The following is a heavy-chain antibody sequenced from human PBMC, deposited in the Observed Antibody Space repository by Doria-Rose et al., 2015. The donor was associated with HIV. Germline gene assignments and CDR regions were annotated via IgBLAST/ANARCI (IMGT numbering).Heavy chain of an antibody. CDR1: GVSLSSPGMG. Sequence: SGPVLVKPTETLTLTCTVSGVSLSSPGMGVSWIRQPPGKALEWLANIVSDDDRSYNTSLKSRLTISRGTSKSQVVLTMTDMDPVDTATYYCARIKSSRWYHKYYFDFWGQGTLVIVSA. J-gene: IGHJ4*02. CDR2: IVSDDDR. V-gene: IGHV2-26*01. D-gene: IGHD6-13*01. CDR3: ARIKSSRWYHKYYFDF.